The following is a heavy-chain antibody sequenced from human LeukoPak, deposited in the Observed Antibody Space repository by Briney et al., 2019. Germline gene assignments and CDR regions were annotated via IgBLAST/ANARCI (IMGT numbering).Heavy chain of an antibody. J-gene: IGHJ4*02. CDR1: GGSISDYY. CDR2: IYYSGST. Sequence: SETLSLTCTVSGGSISDYYWSWIRQPPGKELECIGYIYYSGSTNYNPSLKSRVTISVDTSKNQFSLKLSSVTAADTAVYYCARSITAGNYAAPFAYWGQGTLVTVSS. D-gene: IGHD1-7*01. CDR3: ARSITAGNYAAPFAY. V-gene: IGHV4-59*01.